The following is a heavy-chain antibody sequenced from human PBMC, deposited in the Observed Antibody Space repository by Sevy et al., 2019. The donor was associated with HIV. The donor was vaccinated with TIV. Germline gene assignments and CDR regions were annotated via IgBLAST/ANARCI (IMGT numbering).Heavy chain of an antibody. Sequence: GGSLRLSCAASGFTFSRYWMSWVRQAPGKGLEWVANINQDGSEKYYVDSVKGRFTISRDNAKNSLYLQMNSLRADDTAVYYCARVKDDSSGYRFDYWGQGTLVTVSS. V-gene: IGHV3-7*01. CDR2: INQDGSEK. CDR1: GFTFSRYW. J-gene: IGHJ4*02. CDR3: ARVKDDSSGYRFDY. D-gene: IGHD3-22*01.